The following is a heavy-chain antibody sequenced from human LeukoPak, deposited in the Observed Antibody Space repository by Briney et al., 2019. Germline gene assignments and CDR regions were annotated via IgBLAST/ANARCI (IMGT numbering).Heavy chain of an antibody. V-gene: IGHV4-39*01. CDR1: GDSVSSSSYY. D-gene: IGHD6-13*01. Sequence: RPSETLSLTCTVSGDSVSSSSYYWGWIRQPPGKGLEWIGSTYYSGTTSYNPSLKSRVTISVDTSKNQFSLMLTSVTASDTAVYFCGGAATGTVGWFDPWGQGTLVTVSS. J-gene: IGHJ5*02. CDR2: TYYSGTT. CDR3: GGAATGTVGWFDP.